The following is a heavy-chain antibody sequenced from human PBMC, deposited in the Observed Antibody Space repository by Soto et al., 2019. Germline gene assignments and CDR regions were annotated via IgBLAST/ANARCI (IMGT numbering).Heavy chain of an antibody. CDR1: GVTFSRQD. CDR2: IIPIFGTP. Sequence: QVQLVQSGAEVKKPGSSVKVSCKASGVTFSRQDMRWVRQAPGQGLEWMGGIIPIFGTPQYAEKFQDRVTIKADESTSTAYMELGSLNFEDTAVDYWAKNGGRDGYSFDYWGQGTLGTVSS. J-gene: IGHJ4*02. D-gene: IGHD5-12*01. CDR3: AKNGGRDGYSFDY. V-gene: IGHV1-69*01.